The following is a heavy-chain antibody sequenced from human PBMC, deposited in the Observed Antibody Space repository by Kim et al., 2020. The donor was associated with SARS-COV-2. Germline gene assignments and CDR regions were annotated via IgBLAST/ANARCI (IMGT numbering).Heavy chain of an antibody. CDR3: VGERARAQYFDL. CDR1: GYTFINYY. J-gene: IGHJ2*01. CDR2: VNPGDGDT. V-gene: IGHV1-46*01. Sequence: ASVKVSCKASGYTFINYYFHWVRQAPGQGLEWMGIVNPGDGDTSYTQKFQGRVTMTRDTSTSTAFMELGSLTSEDTAVYYCVGERARAQYFDLWGRGTLVTVSS.